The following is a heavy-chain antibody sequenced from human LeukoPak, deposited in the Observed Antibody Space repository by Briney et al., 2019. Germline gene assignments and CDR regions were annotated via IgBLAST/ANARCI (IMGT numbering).Heavy chain of an antibody. CDR2: ISSSSGTI. D-gene: IGHD3-10*01. V-gene: IGHV3-48*02. CDR1: GFSFSSYS. J-gene: IGHJ4*02. Sequence: GGSLRLSCAASGFSFSSYSMNWVRQAPGKGLEYISYISSSSGTIYYADSVKGRFTISRDNAKNSLYLQMTSLRDEDTAVYYCAREVSGGDYVDYWGQGTLVTVSS. CDR3: AREVSGGDYVDY.